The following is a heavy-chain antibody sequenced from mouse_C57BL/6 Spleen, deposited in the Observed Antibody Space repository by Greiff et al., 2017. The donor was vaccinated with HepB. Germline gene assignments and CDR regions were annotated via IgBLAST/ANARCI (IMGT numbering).Heavy chain of an antibody. D-gene: IGHD2-2*01. CDR3: ARRGYDNAMDY. CDR1: GYTFTSYW. J-gene: IGHJ4*01. CDR2: IHPNSGST. V-gene: IGHV1-64*01. Sequence: QVQLQQPGAELVKPGASVKLSCQASGYTFTSYWLHWVKQRPGQGLEWIGMIHPNSGSTNYNEKFKSKATLTVDKASSTAYMPLRSLTSEDSAVYYCARRGYDNAMDYWGQGTSVTGSS.